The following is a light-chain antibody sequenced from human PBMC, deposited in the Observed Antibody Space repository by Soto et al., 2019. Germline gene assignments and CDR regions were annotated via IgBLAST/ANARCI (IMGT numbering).Light chain of an antibody. CDR2: GNT. J-gene: IGLJ1*01. CDR1: SSNIGAGYD. V-gene: IGLV1-40*01. CDR3: QSYDSSLSGSYV. Sequence: QSALTQPPSVSGAPGQTVTISCTGSSSNIGAGYDVHWFQQLPGTSPKLLIYGNTNRPSGVPDRFSGSKSGTSASLAITGLQPEDEADYYCQSYDSSLSGSYVFGTGTKLTVL.